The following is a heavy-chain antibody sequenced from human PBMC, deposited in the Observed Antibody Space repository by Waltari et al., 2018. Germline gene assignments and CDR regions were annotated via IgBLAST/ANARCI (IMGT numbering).Heavy chain of an antibody. D-gene: IGHD5-12*01. V-gene: IGHV4-4*02. Sequence: QVQLQESGPGLVKPSGTLSVTCAVSCDSISGSFWWSWVRQTPGKGLEWIGQIHGSGRINYNPSLESRVTVSRDTSNNQFSLKLTSATAADTAVYFCARDRGRGLYLDSWGQGILVTVSP. J-gene: IGHJ4*02. CDR1: CDSISGSFW. CDR2: IHGSGRI. CDR3: ARDRGRGLYLDS.